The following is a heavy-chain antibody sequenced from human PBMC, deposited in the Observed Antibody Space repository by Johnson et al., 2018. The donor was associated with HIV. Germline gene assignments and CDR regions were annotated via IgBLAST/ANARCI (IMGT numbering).Heavy chain of an antibody. CDR2: ISFDGNNE. CDR3: ASQTLMAFDV. V-gene: IGHV3-30*14. Sequence: QVQLVESGGGVVQPGRSLRLSCAASGFIFRNFPMHWVRQAPGKGLEWVALISFDGNNEYYADSVKGRFTISRDNSKNILYLQMNTLRPEDTALYYCASQTLMAFDVWGPGTMVTVSS. D-gene: IGHD3-16*01. J-gene: IGHJ3*01. CDR1: GFIFRNFP.